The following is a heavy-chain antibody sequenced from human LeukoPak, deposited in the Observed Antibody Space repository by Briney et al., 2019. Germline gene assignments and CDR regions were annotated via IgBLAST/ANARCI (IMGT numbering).Heavy chain of an antibody. CDR3: ARGDLSYYYGMDV. J-gene: IGHJ6*02. V-gene: IGHV3-21*01. CDR1: GFTFSSYS. Sequence: GGSLRLSCAASGFTFSSYSMNWVRQAPGKGLEWVSSISSSSSYIYYADSVKGRFTISRDNAKNSLYLQVNSLRDEDTAVYYCARGDLSYYYGMDVWGQGTTATVSS. CDR2: ISSSSSYI.